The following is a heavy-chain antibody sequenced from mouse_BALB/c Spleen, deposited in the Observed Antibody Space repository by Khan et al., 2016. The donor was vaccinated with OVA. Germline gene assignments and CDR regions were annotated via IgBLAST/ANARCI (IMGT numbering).Heavy chain of an antibody. Sequence: VQLKESGAELVRPGALVKLSCKGSGFNIKDYYMQWVKQRPEQGLEWIGWIDPENGNTIYDPKFQGKASITADTSSNTAYLQLSRLTSEDHAVYYCTRSILLYFDYWGQGTTLPVSS. CDR1: GFNIKDYY. CDR3: TRSILLYFDY. J-gene: IGHJ2*01. V-gene: IGHV14-1*02. CDR2: IDPENGNT. D-gene: IGHD2-3*01.